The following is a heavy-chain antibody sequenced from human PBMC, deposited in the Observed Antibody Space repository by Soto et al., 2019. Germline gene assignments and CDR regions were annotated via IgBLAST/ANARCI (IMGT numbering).Heavy chain of an antibody. D-gene: IGHD6-6*01. CDR3: AKDLKPPYIAARHVVDWNYYGMDV. J-gene: IGHJ6*02. CDR2: ISWDGGST. V-gene: IGHV3-43D*04. Sequence: GGSLRLSCAASGFTFDDYAMHWVRQAPGKGLEWVSLISWDGGSTYYADSVKGRFTISRDNSKNSLYLQMNSLRAEDTASYYCAKDLKPPYIAARHVVDWNYYGMDVWGQGTTVTVSS. CDR1: GFTFDDYA.